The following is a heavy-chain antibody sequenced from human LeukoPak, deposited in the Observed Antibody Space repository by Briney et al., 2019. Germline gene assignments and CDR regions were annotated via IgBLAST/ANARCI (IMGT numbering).Heavy chain of an antibody. V-gene: IGHV1-18*01. Sequence: ASVTVSRTASGYTFTSYGISWVRQAPGQGLEWMGWISAYNGNTNYAQKLQGRVTMTTDTSTSTAYMELRSLRSDDTAVYYCARDRSSFWSGPYYYYGMDVWGQGTTVTVSS. J-gene: IGHJ6*02. CDR2: ISAYNGNT. CDR1: GYTFTSYG. CDR3: ARDRSSFWSGPYYYYGMDV. D-gene: IGHD3-3*01.